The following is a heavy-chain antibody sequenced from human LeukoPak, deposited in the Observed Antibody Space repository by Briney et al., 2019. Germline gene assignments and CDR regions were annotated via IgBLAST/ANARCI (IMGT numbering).Heavy chain of an antibody. J-gene: IGHJ4*02. D-gene: IGHD2-21*02. V-gene: IGHV3-21*01. CDR2: ISSSSSYI. Sequence: GGSLRLSCAASGFTFSSYSMNWVRQAPGKGLGWVSSISSSSSYIYYADSVKGRFTISRDNAKNSLYLQMNSLRAEDTAVYYCARDPEGGDRLTPDYWGQGTLVTVSS. CDR1: GFTFSSYS. CDR3: ARDPEGGDRLTPDY.